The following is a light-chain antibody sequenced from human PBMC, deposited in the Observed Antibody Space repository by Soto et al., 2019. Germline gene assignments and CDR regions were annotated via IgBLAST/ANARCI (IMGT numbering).Light chain of an antibody. Sequence: QSVLTQPPSASGTPGQRVIISCSGKRSNIGSTTVSWYQQLPRAAPKLLIYRNDQRPSGVSDRFSGSKSGSSASLAISGLQSDDEADYYCATWDDSLNGVVFGGGTKLTVL. CDR2: RND. J-gene: IGLJ2*01. V-gene: IGLV1-44*01. CDR1: RSNIGSTT. CDR3: ATWDDSLNGVV.